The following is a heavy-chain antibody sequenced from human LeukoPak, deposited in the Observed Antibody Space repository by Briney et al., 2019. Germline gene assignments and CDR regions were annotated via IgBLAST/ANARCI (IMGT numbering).Heavy chain of an antibody. D-gene: IGHD2-21*02. CDR3: AKLIVVVTANLDAFDI. J-gene: IGHJ3*02. CDR2: ISGSGGST. CDR1: GFTFSSYA. V-gene: IGHV3-23*01. Sequence: QPGGSLRLSCAASGFTFSSYAMSWVRQAPGKGLEWVSAISGSGGSTYYADSVKGRFTISRDNSKNTLYLQMNSLRAEDTAVYYCAKLIVVVTANLDAFDIWGQGTMVTVSS.